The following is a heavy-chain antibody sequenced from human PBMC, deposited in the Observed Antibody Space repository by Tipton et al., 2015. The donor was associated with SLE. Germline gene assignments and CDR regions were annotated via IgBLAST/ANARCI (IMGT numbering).Heavy chain of an antibody. CDR2: IYYSGST. J-gene: IGHJ5*02. Sequence: TLSLTCTVSGGSISSGGYYWSWIRQHPGKGLEWIGCIYYSGSTYYNPSLKSRVTISVDTSKNQFSLKLSSVTAADTAVYYCARASSGSDNWFDPWGQGTLVTVSS. CDR1: GGSISSGGYY. D-gene: IGHD3-3*01. CDR3: ARASSGSDNWFDP. V-gene: IGHV4-31*03.